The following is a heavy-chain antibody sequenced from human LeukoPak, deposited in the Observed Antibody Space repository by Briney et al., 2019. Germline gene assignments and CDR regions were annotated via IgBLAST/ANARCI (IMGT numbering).Heavy chain of an antibody. D-gene: IGHD3-10*01. J-gene: IGHJ4*02. Sequence: GGSLRLSCAASGFTFSIYSLSWVRQAPGKGLEWVANIYPDGSEKYYVDSVKGRFTISRDNARNSLYLQMNSLRAEDTAVYYCARVQPMGWFGEFPYYFDYWGQGTLVTVSS. V-gene: IGHV3-7*05. CDR2: IYPDGSEK. CDR1: GFTFSIYS. CDR3: ARVQPMGWFGEFPYYFDY.